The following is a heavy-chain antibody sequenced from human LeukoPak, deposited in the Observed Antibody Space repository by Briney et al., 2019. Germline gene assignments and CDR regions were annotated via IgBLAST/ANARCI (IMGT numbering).Heavy chain of an antibody. D-gene: IGHD5-18*01. J-gene: IGHJ4*02. V-gene: IGHV3-48*01. CDR2: ISSSSDTI. CDR1: GFTFSSYS. CDR3: ARGKAAAGYSYGPDY. Sequence: GGSLRLSCAASGFTFSSYSMNWVRQAPGKGLEWVSYISSSSDTIYYADSVKGRFTMSRDNAKNSLYLQMNSLRAEDTAVYYCARGKAAAGYSYGPDYWGQGTLVTVSS.